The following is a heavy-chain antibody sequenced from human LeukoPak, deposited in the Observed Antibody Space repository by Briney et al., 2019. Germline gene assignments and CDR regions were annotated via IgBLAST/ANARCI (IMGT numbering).Heavy chain of an antibody. CDR1: GFTFGDYA. D-gene: IGHD3-3*01. Sequence: GGSLRLSCTASGFTFGDYAMSWVRQAPGKGLEWVGFIRSKAYGGTTEYAASVKGRFTISRDDSKSIAYLQMNSLKTEDTAVYYCTTDYDFWSGYYGYYYYYGMDVWGQGTTVTVSS. CDR3: TTDYDFWSGYYGYYYYYGMDV. J-gene: IGHJ6*02. CDR2: IRSKAYGGTT. V-gene: IGHV3-49*04.